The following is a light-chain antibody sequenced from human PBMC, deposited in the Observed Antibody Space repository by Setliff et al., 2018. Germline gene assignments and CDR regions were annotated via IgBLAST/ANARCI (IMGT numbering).Light chain of an antibody. CDR3: SSYAGSNNPYV. V-gene: IGLV2-8*01. J-gene: IGLJ1*01. CDR2: EVS. Sequence: VLTQPASVSGSPGQSVTISCTGTSSDVGGYNYVSWYQQHPGKAPKLMIYEVSKRPSGVPDRFSGSKSGNTASLTVSGLQAEDEADYYCSSYAGSNNPYVFGTGTKVTVL. CDR1: SSDVGGYNY.